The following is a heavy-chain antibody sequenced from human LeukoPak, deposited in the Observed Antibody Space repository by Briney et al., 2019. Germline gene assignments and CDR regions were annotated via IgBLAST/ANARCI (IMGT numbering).Heavy chain of an antibody. D-gene: IGHD2-15*01. V-gene: IGHV1-46*01. CDR2: INPSGGST. CDR1: GYTFTSYY. Sequence: ASVTVSCKASGYTFTSYYMHWVRQAPGQGLEWMGIINPSGGSTSYAQKFQGRVTMTRDTSTSTVYMELSSLRSEDTAVYYCATGALLPPVASPRNYYYYYYMDVWGKGTTVTVSS. J-gene: IGHJ6*03. CDR3: ATGALLPPVASPRNYYYYYYMDV.